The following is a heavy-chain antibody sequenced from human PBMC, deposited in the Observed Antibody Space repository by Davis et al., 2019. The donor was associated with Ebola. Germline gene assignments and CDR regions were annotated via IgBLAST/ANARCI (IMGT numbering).Heavy chain of an antibody. D-gene: IGHD6-19*01. Sequence: ASVKVSCKASGYTFTSYGISWVRQAPGQGLEWMGWISAYNGNTNYAQKFQGRVTMTRDTSISTAYMELSRLRSDDTAVYYCARFIAVAGEDYWGQGTLVTVSS. CDR2: ISAYNGNT. J-gene: IGHJ4*02. V-gene: IGHV1-18*01. CDR3: ARFIAVAGEDY. CDR1: GYTFTSYG.